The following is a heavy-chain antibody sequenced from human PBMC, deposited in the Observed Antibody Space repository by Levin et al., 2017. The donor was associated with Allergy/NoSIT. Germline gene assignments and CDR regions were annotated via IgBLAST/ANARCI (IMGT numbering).Heavy chain of an antibody. CDR1: GYTFTGYY. Sequence: GASVKVSCKASGYTFTGYYMHWVRQAPGQGLEWMGRINPNSGGTNYAQKFQGRVTMTRDTSISTAYMELSRLRSDDTAVYYCARARLLSYYMDVWGKGTTVTVSS. CDR3: ARARLLSYYMDV. CDR2: INPNSGGT. J-gene: IGHJ6*03. V-gene: IGHV1-2*06. D-gene: IGHD2/OR15-2a*01.